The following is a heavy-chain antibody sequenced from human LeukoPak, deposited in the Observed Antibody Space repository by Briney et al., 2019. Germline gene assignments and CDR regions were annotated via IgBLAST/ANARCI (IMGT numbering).Heavy chain of an antibody. CDR1: GGSISTYY. D-gene: IGHD3-10*01. V-gene: IGHV4-59*01. J-gene: IGHJ4*02. CDR3: ARDRELGY. CDR2: IYNSGST. Sequence: PSETLSLTCTVSGGSISTYYWSWIRQPPGKGLEWIGYIYNSGSTNYNPSLKSRVTISVDTSENQFSLKLNSVTAADTAVYYCARDRELGYWGQGTLVAVSS.